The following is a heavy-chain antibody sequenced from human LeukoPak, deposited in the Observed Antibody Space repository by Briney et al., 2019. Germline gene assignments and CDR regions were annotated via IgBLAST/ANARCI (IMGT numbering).Heavy chain of an antibody. D-gene: IGHD3-10*01. CDR1: GGSISSSNW. V-gene: IGHV4-4*02. J-gene: IGHJ4*02. CDR3: ARVNYYGSGRDHSFNY. Sequence: SGTLSLTCAVSGGSISSSNWWSWVRQPPGKGLEWIGEIYHGGSTNYNPSLKSRVTISVDKSKNQFSLKLSSVTAADTAVYYCARVNYYGSGRDHSFNYWGQGTLVTVSS. CDR2: IYHGGST.